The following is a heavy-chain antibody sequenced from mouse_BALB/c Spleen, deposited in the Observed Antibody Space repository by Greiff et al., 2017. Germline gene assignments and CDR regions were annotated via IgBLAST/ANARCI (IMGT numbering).Heavy chain of an antibody. Sequence: EVQLVESGPELVKPGASVKMSCKASGYTFTSYVMHWVKQKPGQGLEWIGYINPYKDGTKYNEKFKGKATLTSDKSSSTAYMELSSLTSEDSAVYYCAREGLRLRFDYWGQGTTLTVSS. CDR2: INPYKDGT. CDR3: AREGLRLRFDY. CDR1: GYTFTSYV. J-gene: IGHJ2*01. V-gene: IGHV1-14*01. D-gene: IGHD1-2*01.